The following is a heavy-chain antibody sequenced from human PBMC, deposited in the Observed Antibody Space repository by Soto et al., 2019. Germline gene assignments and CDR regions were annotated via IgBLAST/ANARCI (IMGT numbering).Heavy chain of an antibody. D-gene: IGHD4-17*01. Sequence: SETLSLTCAVYGGSFSGYYWSWIRQPPGKGLEWIGEINHSGSTNYNPSLKSRVTISVDTSKNQFSLKLSSVTAADTAVYYCARASIIYGEYRNWFDPWGQGTLVTVAS. CDR1: GGSFSGYY. J-gene: IGHJ5*02. CDR3: ARASIIYGEYRNWFDP. V-gene: IGHV4-34*01. CDR2: INHSGST.